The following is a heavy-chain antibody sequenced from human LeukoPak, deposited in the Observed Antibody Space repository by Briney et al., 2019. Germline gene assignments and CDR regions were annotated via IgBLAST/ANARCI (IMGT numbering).Heavy chain of an antibody. V-gene: IGHV4-39*07. D-gene: IGHD5-12*01. Sequence: SETLSLTCTVSGGSISSYYWGWIRQPPGKGLEWIGSIYYSGSTYYNPSLKSRVTISVDTSKNQFSLKLSSVTAADTAVYYCARDLSDYDYYFDYWGQGTLVTVSS. CDR2: IYYSGST. CDR1: GGSISSYY. J-gene: IGHJ4*02. CDR3: ARDLSDYDYYFDY.